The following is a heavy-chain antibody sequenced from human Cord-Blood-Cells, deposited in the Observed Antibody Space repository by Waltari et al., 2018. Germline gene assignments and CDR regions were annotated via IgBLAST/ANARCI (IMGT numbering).Heavy chain of an antibody. J-gene: IGHJ4*02. CDR3: ARRDYDILTGYDY. D-gene: IGHD3-9*01. CDR1: GGSFSGYY. Sequence: QVQLQQWGAGLLKPSETLSLTCAVYGGSFSGYYWRWTRQPPGKGLEWIGEINHSGSTNYNPSLKSRVTISVDTSKNQFSLKLSSVTAADTAVYYCARRDYDILTGYDYWGQGTLVTVSS. CDR2: INHSGST. V-gene: IGHV4-34*01.